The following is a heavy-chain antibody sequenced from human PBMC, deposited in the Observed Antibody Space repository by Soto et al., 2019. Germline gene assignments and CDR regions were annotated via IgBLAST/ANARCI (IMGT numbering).Heavy chain of an antibody. CDR3: ARDTAPYHDYYGMDV. Sequence: WASVKVSCKASGYTFTSYAMHWVRQAPGQRLEWMGWINAGNGNTKYSQKFQGRVTITRDTSASTAYMELSSLRSEDTAVYYCARDTAPYHDYYGMDVWGQGTTVTVSS. CDR2: INAGNGNT. J-gene: IGHJ6*02. V-gene: IGHV1-3*01. D-gene: IGHD5-18*01. CDR1: GYTFTSYA.